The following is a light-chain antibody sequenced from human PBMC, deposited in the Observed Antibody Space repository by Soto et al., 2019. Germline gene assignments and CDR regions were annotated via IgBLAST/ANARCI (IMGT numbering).Light chain of an antibody. V-gene: IGLV1-40*01. J-gene: IGLJ3*02. CDR1: SSNIGAGYD. CDR2: ATT. Sequence: QSVLTQSPSVSGAPGQRVTISCTGSSSNIGAGYDVHWYQQFPGTAPKLIIFATTNRPSGVPDRFSGSRSGTTASLAITGLQADDEADYYCQSYDSIWVFGGGTQLTVL. CDR3: QSYDSIWV.